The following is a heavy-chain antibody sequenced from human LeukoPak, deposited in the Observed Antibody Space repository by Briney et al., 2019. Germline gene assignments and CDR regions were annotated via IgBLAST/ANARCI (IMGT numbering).Heavy chain of an antibody. CDR3: ARSPGYLYDY. D-gene: IGHD1-1*01. CDR2: INPNSGGT. V-gene: IGHV1-2*04. CDR1: GYTFTGYY. J-gene: IGHJ4*02. Sequence: ASVKVSCKASGYTFTGYYMHWVRLAPGQGLEWMGWINPNSGGTKYAQKFQGWVTMTRDTSISTAYMELSRLRSDDTAVYYCARSPGYLYDYWGQGTLVTVSS.